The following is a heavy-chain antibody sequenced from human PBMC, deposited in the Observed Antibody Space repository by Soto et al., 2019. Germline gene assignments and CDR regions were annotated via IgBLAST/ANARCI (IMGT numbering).Heavy chain of an antibody. CDR2: IYYSGST. CDR3: AALAVAGQEGIYWYFDL. D-gene: IGHD6-19*01. Sequence: SETLSLTCTVSGGSISSSSYYWGWIRQPPGKGLEWIGSIYYSGSTYYNPSLKSWVTISVDTSKNQFSLKLSSVTAADTAVYYCAALAVAGQEGIYWYFDLWGRGTLVTVSS. J-gene: IGHJ2*01. CDR1: GGSISSSSYY. V-gene: IGHV4-39*01.